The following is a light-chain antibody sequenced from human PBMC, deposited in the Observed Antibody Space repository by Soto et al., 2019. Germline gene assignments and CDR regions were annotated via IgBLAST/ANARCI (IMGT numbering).Light chain of an antibody. CDR2: KAS. Sequence: DKQMTQSPSTLSASVGDRVTITCRASQSISGWLAWYQQKPGKAPKLLIYKASSLESGVPSRFSGSGSGTEFTLTISSLQPDDFATYYCEQYDSLVTFGPGTKVDIK. CDR1: QSISGW. V-gene: IGKV1-5*03. J-gene: IGKJ3*01. CDR3: EQYDSLVT.